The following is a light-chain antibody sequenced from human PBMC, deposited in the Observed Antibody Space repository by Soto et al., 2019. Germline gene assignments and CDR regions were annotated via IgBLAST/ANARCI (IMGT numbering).Light chain of an antibody. V-gene: IGLV2-14*01. CDR2: EVS. CDR3: SSYTSSSTLV. J-gene: IGLJ2*01. CDR1: SSDVGGYKY. Sequence: QSALTQPASVSGSPGQSITISCTGTSSDVGGYKYVSWYQQHPGKAPKLMIYEVSNRPSGVSNRFSGSKSGNTASLTISGLQAEAEADYYCSSYTSSSTLVFGGRTKLTVL.